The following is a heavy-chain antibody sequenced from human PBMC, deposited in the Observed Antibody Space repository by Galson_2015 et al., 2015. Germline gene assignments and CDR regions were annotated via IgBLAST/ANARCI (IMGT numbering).Heavy chain of an antibody. V-gene: IGHV1-18*01. J-gene: IGHJ6*03. CDR3: AVIGQRTGLDYYSYMDV. D-gene: IGHD3/OR15-3a*01. CDR1: GYTFSSCG. Sequence: SVKVSCKASGYTFSSCGLSWVRQAPGEGLEWMGWISTSSSNTKLAQKFQGRVTLTTDSSTSTAYMEVRSLRSDDTAVYYCAVIGQRTGLDYYSYMDVWGEGTTVTVSS. CDR2: ISTSSSNT.